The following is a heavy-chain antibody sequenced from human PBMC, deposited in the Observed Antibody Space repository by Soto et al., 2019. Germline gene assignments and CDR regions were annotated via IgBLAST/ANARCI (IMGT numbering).Heavy chain of an antibody. CDR3: ARGTSNRSWKFDY. CDR1: GGSFSGYY. V-gene: IGHV4-59*01. J-gene: IGHJ4*02. CDR2: VYYNGET. Sequence: SETLSLTCAVYGGSFSGYYWSWIRQPPGKGLEWIGYVYYNGETKYNPSHESRVTISLDTSKNQLSLRLTSVTAADTAVYYCARGTSNRSWKFDYWGQGILVTVSS. D-gene: IGHD4-4*01.